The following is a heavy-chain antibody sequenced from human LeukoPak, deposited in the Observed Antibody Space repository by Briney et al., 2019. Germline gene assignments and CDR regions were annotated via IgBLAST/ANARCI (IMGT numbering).Heavy chain of an antibody. J-gene: IGHJ4*02. CDR3: ARDRSTGYSYGNNYFDY. Sequence: SETLSLTCTVSGGSISSGGYYWSWIRQHPGKGLEWIGYIYYSGSTYYNPSLKSRVTISVDTSKNQFSLKLSSVTAADTAVYYCARDRSTGYSYGNNYFDYWGQGTLVTVSS. CDR1: GGSISSGGYY. CDR2: IYYSGST. V-gene: IGHV4-30-4*08. D-gene: IGHD5-18*01.